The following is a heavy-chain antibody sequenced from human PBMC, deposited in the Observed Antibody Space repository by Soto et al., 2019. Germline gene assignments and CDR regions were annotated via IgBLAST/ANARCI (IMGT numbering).Heavy chain of an antibody. CDR3: ARDRTSQSYYNFTGYTEYYAFDI. J-gene: IGHJ3*02. Sequence: QVQLQESGPGLVKPSETLSLTCTVSGGSISSYYWSWIRQPPGKGLEWIGYFYYSGSTNYNPSLQSRVTIAVDTSKNQLSLKLSYVTAADTAVYYCARDRTSQSYYNFTGYTEYYAFDIWGQGTMVTVSS. CDR1: GGSISSYY. D-gene: IGHD3-9*01. V-gene: IGHV4-59*01. CDR2: FYYSGST.